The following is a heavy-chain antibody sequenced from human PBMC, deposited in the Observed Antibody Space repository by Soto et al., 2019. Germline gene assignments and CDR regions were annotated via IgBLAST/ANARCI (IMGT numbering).Heavy chain of an antibody. D-gene: IGHD3-22*01. V-gene: IGHV3-23*01. Sequence: GGSLRLSCAASGFTFSSYAMSWFRQAPGKGLEWVSAISGSGGSTYYADSVKGRFTISRDNSKNTLYLQMNSLRAEDTAVYYCAKAHTYYYDSSGYPLGYWGQGTLVTVSS. CDR1: GFTFSSYA. CDR2: ISGSGGST. CDR3: AKAHTYYYDSSGYPLGY. J-gene: IGHJ4*02.